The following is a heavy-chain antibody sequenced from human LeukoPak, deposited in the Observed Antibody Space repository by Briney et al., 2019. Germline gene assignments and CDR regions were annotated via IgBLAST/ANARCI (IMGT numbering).Heavy chain of an antibody. CDR1: GGSISSYY. J-gene: IGHJ3*02. V-gene: IGHV4-59*01. Sequence: SETLSLTCTVSGGSISSYYWSWIRQPPGKGLEWIGYIYYSGSTNYNPSLKSRVTISVDTSKNQFSLKLSSVTAADTAVYYCAREGDTAMALDAFDIWGQGTMVTVSS. CDR3: AREGDTAMALDAFDI. CDR2: IYYSGST. D-gene: IGHD5-18*01.